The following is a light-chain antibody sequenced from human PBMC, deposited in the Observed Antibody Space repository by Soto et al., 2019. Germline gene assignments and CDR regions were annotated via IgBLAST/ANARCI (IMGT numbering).Light chain of an antibody. CDR3: QAWDSSTPVV. Sequence: YELTQPPSVSVSPGQTASITCSGDKLGDKYACWYQQKPGQSPVLVIYQDSKRPSGLPERFSGSKSGNTATLTIGGTQAMDEADYYCQAWDSSTPVVFGGGTKITVL. J-gene: IGLJ2*01. V-gene: IGLV3-1*01. CDR1: KLGDKY. CDR2: QDS.